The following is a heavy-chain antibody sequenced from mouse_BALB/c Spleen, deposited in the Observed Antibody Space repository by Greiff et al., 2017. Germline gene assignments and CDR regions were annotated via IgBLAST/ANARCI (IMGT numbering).Heavy chain of an antibody. CDR3: APTVVGGLDY. CDR2: IFPGTGTT. Sequence: VQLQQSGAELVKPGASVKLSCKTSGYTFTSYWIQWVKQRPGQGLGWIGEIFPGTGTTYYNEKFKGKATLTIDTSSSTAYMQLSSLTSEDSAVYYCAPTVVGGLDYWGQGTTLTVSS. CDR1: GYTFTSYW. J-gene: IGHJ2*01. D-gene: IGHD1-1*01. V-gene: IGHV1S132*01.